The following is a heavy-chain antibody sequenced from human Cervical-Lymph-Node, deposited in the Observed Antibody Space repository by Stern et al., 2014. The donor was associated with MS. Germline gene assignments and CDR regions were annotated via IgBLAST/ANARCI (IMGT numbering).Heavy chain of an antibody. CDR2: ITNVGST. D-gene: IGHD1-1*01. CDR1: GFTVSRDY. Sequence: EVQLVESGGGVIPPGGSLRLSCTASGFTVSRDYMTWVRPAPGKGLGWVSLITNVGSTFYTDSVKGRFTISRDDSKNTVYLHMTSLRAEDTAMYYCARDTSSPERSDWWGQGTLVTVSS. J-gene: IGHJ4*02. V-gene: IGHV3-53*01. CDR3: ARDTSSPERSDW.